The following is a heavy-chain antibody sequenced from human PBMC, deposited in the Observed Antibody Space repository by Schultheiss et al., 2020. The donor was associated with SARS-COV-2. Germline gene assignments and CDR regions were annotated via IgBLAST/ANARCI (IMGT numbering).Heavy chain of an antibody. V-gene: IGHV4-4*07. D-gene: IGHD2-15*01. J-gene: IGHJ6*02. CDR3: ARDLGYCSGGSCYYYYYGMDV. CDR2: IYSSGST. Sequence: SETLSLTCTVSGGSISSYYWSWIRQPAGKGLEWIGRIYSSGSTIYNPSLKSRVTISVDKSKNQFSLKLSSVTAADTAVYYCARDLGYCSGGSCYYYYYGMDVWGQGTTVTVSS. CDR1: GGSISSYY.